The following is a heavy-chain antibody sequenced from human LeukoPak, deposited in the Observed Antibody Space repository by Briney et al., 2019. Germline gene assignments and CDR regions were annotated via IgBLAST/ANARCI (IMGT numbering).Heavy chain of an antibody. Sequence: GGSLRLSCAASGFTFSSYAMSWVRQAPGKGLEWVSAISASGDSTYYADSVKGRFTISRDNSKNTLYLQMNSLRAEDTAVYYCAKAKPEWEQNQGIDYWGQGTLVTVSS. CDR3: AKAKPEWEQNQGIDY. V-gene: IGHV3-23*01. J-gene: IGHJ4*02. D-gene: IGHD1-26*01. CDR2: ISASGDST. CDR1: GFTFSSYA.